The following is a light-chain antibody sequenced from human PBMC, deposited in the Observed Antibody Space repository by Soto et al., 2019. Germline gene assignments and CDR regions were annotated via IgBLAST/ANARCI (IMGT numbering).Light chain of an antibody. V-gene: IGKV3-20*01. CDR3: QQYGDSIT. CDR1: QTVRSSY. CDR2: GAF. J-gene: IGKJ4*01. Sequence: PGERASLSCGASQTVRSSYLAWYQQRPGQAPKLLIYGAFNRAIGIPDRFSGSESGRDYNLTISRLDPEDSAVYYCQQYGDSITFGGGTKVEIK.